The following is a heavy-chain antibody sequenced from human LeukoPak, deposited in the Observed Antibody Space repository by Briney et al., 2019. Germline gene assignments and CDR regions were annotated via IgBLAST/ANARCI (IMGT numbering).Heavy chain of an antibody. D-gene: IGHD5-24*01. CDR1: GYTFTGNH. V-gene: IGHV1-2*02. CDR3: ARGDGDGYNFWY. Sequence: GASVKVSCKASGYTFTGNHMHWVRQAPGQGLEWMGWINPNSGGINYAQKFQGRVTMTRDTSISTADMELSSLRSDDTAVYYCARGDGDGYNFWYWGQGTLVTVPS. J-gene: IGHJ4*02. CDR2: INPNSGGI.